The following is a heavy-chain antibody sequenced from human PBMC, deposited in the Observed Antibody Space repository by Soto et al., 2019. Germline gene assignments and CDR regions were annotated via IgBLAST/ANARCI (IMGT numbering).Heavy chain of an antibody. Sequence: QVRLVESGGGVVQPGTSLRLSSAACGFAFSDYVIHWFRKAAGKGLEWVASMTYDGATEYYADSVKGRFTMSRDNSKRALSLQMNSLRPDDTAVYYCARVRLSIAVNDALDVWGQGTTVTVSS. CDR1: GFAFSDYV. CDR3: ARVRLSIAVNDALDV. D-gene: IGHD3-3*02. V-gene: IGHV3-30*14. CDR2: MTYDGATE. J-gene: IGHJ3*01.